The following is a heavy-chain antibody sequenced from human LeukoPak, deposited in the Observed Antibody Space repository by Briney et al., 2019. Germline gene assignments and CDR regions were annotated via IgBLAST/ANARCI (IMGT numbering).Heavy chain of an antibody. CDR2: ISSNGGST. D-gene: IGHD3-22*01. V-gene: IGHV3-64*01. CDR3: ARGGTYYDSSGYYYADY. Sequence: GGSLRLSCAASGFTFSSYAMLWVCQAPGKGLEYVSAISSNGGSTYYANSVKGRFTISRDNSKNTLYLQMGSLRAEDMAVYYCARGGTYYDSSGYYYADYWGQGTLVTVSS. CDR1: GFTFSSYA. J-gene: IGHJ4*02.